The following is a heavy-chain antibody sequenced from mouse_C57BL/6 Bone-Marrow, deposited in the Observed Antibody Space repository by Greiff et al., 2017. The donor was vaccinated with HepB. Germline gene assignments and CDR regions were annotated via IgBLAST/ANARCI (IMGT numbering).Heavy chain of an antibody. CDR3: ARGGLTGTLYWYFDV. Sequence: VQLQQPGAELVMPGASVKLSCKASGYTFTSYWMHWVKQRPGQGLEWIGEIDPSDSYPNYNQKFKGKSTLTVDKSSSTAYMQLSSLTSEDSAVYYCARGGLTGTLYWYFDVWGTGTTVTVSS. CDR2: IDPSDSYP. J-gene: IGHJ1*03. D-gene: IGHD4-1*01. V-gene: IGHV1-69*01. CDR1: GYTFTSYW.